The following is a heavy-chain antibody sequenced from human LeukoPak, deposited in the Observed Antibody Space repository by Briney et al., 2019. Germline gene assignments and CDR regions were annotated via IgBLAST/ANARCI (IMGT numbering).Heavy chain of an antibody. D-gene: IGHD3-22*01. CDR1: GGSISSGSYY. Sequence: SQTLSLTCTVSGGSISSGSYYWSCIRQPAGKGLEWIGSIYTSGSTNYNPSLKSRVTISVDTSKDQFSLKLSSVTAADTAVYYCARMDYYDSSGVFDYWGQGTLVTVSS. CDR3: ARMDYYDSSGVFDY. CDR2: IYTSGST. V-gene: IGHV4-61*02. J-gene: IGHJ4*02.